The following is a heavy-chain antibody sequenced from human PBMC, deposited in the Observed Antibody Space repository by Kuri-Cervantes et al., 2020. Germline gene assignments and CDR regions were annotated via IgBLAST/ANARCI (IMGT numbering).Heavy chain of an antibody. V-gene: IGHV3-7*01. CDR2: IKQDGSEK. Sequence: GGSLRLSCVGSGFTFSSYWMSWVRQAPGKGLEWVANIKQDGSEKYYVGSVKGRFTVSRDNAKNSIYLQMNSLRAEDTAIFYCARIGYSSSSLDYWGQGSLVTVSS. D-gene: IGHD6-6*01. CDR1: GFTFSSYW. CDR3: ARIGYSSSSLDY. J-gene: IGHJ4*02.